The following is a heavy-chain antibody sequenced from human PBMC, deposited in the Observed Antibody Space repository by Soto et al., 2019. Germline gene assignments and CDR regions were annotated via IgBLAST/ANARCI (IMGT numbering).Heavy chain of an antibody. CDR1: GFTFDDYA. CDR3: AKDNSQDV. V-gene: IGHV3-9*01. Sequence: PGGSLRLSCAASGFTFDDYAMHWVRQAPGKGLEWVSGISWNSGSIGYADSVKGRFTISRDNAKNSLYLQMNSLRAEDTALYYCAKDNSQDVWGKGTTVTVSS. J-gene: IGHJ6*04. CDR2: ISWNSGSI.